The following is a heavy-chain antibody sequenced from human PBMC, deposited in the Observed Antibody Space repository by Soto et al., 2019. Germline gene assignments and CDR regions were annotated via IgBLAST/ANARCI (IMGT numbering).Heavy chain of an antibody. CDR3: ARQGYSSSSGRGD. J-gene: IGHJ4*02. CDR1: GGSISSSSYY. D-gene: IGHD6-6*01. CDR2: IYYSGST. V-gene: IGHV4-39*01. Sequence: QLQLQESGPGLVKPSETLSLTCTVSGGSISSSSYYWGWIRQPPGKGLEWIGSIYYSGSTYYNPSLKSRVTISVDTSKNQFSLKLSSVTAADTAVYYCARQGYSSSSGRGDWGQGTLVTVSS.